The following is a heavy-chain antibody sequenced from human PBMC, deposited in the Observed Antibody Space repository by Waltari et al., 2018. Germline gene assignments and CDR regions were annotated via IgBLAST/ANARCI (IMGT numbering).Heavy chain of an antibody. D-gene: IGHD2-15*01. Sequence: QVQLQESGPGLVQPSGTLSLTCVVSGESMASNSWWSWVRQSPEKGLEWIGQIHRSGKTHYNPPLGGRVSVSMDTSKNQFSLRLTSATAADTAVYYCARDRGRGIYFDSWGQGTLVTVS. CDR2: IHRSGKT. J-gene: IGHJ4*02. V-gene: IGHV4-4*02. CDR3: ARDRGRGIYFDS. CDR1: GESMASNSW.